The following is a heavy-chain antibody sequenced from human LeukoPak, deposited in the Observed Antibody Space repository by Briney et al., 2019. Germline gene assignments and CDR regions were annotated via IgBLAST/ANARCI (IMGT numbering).Heavy chain of an antibody. CDR2: TYYRSTWYN. CDR3: ARDRRGYSGYNLDY. V-gene: IGHV6-1*01. CDR1: GDSVSSNSVT. D-gene: IGHD5-12*01. J-gene: IGHJ4*02. Sequence: SQTLSLTCAISGDSVSSNSVTWNWIRQSPSRGLEWLGRTYYRSTWYNDYAVSVRGRITVNPDTSKNQFSLQLNSVTPEDTAVYYCARDRRGYSGYNLDYWGQGTLVTVSS.